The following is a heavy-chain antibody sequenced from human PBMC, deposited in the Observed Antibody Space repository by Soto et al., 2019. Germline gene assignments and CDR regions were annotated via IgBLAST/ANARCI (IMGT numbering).Heavy chain of an antibody. Sequence: ASVKVSCKASGGTFSSYTISWVRQAPGQGLEWMGRISPYNGKTNYAQKLQGRVTMTTDTSTSTAYMELRSLRSDDTAVYYCARSTAYYFDYWGQGTLVTVSS. V-gene: IGHV1-18*01. D-gene: IGHD5-18*01. CDR1: GGTFSSYT. CDR2: ISPYNGKT. CDR3: ARSTAYYFDY. J-gene: IGHJ4*02.